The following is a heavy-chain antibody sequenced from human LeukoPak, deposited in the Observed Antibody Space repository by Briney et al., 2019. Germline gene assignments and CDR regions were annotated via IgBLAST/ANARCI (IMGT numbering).Heavy chain of an antibody. D-gene: IGHD6-13*01. CDR1: GFTFDDYG. CDR3: ARGTLKAAATDFDY. V-gene: IGHV3-20*04. CDR2: INWNGGST. J-gene: IGHJ4*02. Sequence: GGSLRLSCAASGFTFDDYGMSWVRQAPGKGLEWVSCINWNGGSTGYADSVKGRFTISRDNAKNSLYLQMNSLRAEDTALYYCARGTLKAAATDFDYWGQGTLVTVSS.